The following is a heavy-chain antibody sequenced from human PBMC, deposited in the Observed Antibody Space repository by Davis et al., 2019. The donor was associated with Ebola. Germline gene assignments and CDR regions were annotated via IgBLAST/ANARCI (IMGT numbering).Heavy chain of an antibody. CDR2: IKQGGSEK. J-gene: IGHJ4*02. CDR1: GFTFSSYA. V-gene: IGHV3-7*01. D-gene: IGHD3-10*01. Sequence: GESLKISCAASGFTFSSYAMHWVRQAPGKGLEWVANIKQGGSEKFYVDSVKGRFTISRDDAKNSLYLQMNSLRAEDTAFYYCARGPDFGSRTDFFDYWGPGTLVTVSS. CDR3: ARGPDFGSRTDFFDY.